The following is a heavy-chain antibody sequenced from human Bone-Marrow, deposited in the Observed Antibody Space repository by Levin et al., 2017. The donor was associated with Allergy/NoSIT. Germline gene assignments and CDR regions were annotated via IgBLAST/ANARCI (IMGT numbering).Heavy chain of an antibody. Sequence: GGSLRLSCAASGFIFSSDGMHWVRQAPGKGLEWVALISNDGSNKFYADPVKGRFTISRDNTKNTLYLQMNNLRPNDTAVYYCAKERFLVDYWGQGTLVTVSS. V-gene: IGHV3-30*18. D-gene: IGHD3-16*01. J-gene: IGHJ4*02. CDR3: AKERFLVDY. CDR2: ISNDGSNK. CDR1: GFIFSSDG.